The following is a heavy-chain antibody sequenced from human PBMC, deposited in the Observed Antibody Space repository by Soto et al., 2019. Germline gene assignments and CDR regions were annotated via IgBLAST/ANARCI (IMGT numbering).Heavy chain of an antibody. V-gene: IGHV4-31*03. CDR3: ARGRGYSYGPYYFDY. D-gene: IGHD5-18*01. J-gene: IGHJ4*02. CDR1: GGSISSGGYY. Sequence: SETLSLTCTVSGGSISSGGYYWSWIRQHPGKGLEWIGYIYYSGSTYYNPSLKSRVTISVDTSKNQFSLKLSSVTAANTALYYCARGRGYSYGPYYFDYWGQGTLVTV. CDR2: IYYSGST.